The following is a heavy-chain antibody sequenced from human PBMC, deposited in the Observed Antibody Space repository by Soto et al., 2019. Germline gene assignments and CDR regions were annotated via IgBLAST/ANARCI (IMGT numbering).Heavy chain of an antibody. V-gene: IGHV4-30-2*01. J-gene: IGHJ5*02. CDR1: GGSISSGGYS. CDR2: IYHSGDT. Sequence: PSETLSLTCAVSGGSISSGGYSWSWIRQPPGKGLEWIGYIYHSGDTYYNPSLKSRVTMSVDRSRNQFSLKVSSVTAADTAVYYCARTIVVVPPDIESRGASDWFDPWGQGTLVTVSS. CDR3: ARTIVVVPPDIESRGASDWFDP. D-gene: IGHD2-2*02.